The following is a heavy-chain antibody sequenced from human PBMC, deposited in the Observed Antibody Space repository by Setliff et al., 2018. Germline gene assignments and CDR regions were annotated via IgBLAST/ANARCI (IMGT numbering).Heavy chain of an antibody. J-gene: IGHJ5*02. CDR3: ARGTWGDSSGYNWFDP. CDR1: GYTFNSHY. Sequence: ASVKVSCKASGYTFNSHYMHWVRQAPGQGLEWVAMINPNGGSATYAQKFQGRVTMTRDTSTSTVYMELSSLRSEDTAVYYCARGTWGDSSGYNWFDPWGEGTLVTVSS. D-gene: IGHD3-22*01. CDR2: INPNGGSA. V-gene: IGHV1-46*02.